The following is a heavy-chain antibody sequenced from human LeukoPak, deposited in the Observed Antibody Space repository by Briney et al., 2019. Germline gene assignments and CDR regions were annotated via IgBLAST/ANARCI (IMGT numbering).Heavy chain of an antibody. J-gene: IGHJ3*02. CDR1: GLTFSSYW. V-gene: IGHV3-7*01. Sequence: GGSLTLSCAASGLTFSSYWMSWLRQAPGKGLAWVANIKQDGSEKYYVDSVKGRFTISRDNAKNSLYLQMNSLRAEDTAVYYCARDSYGDYVLGAFDIWGQGTMVTVSS. D-gene: IGHD4-17*01. CDR3: ARDSYGDYVLGAFDI. CDR2: IKQDGSEK.